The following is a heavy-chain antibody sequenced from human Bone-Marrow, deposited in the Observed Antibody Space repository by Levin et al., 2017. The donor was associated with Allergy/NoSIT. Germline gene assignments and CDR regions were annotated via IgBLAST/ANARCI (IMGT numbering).Heavy chain of an antibody. CDR1: GYTFTNYD. CDR3: ARGLDFISDPYYYHGMDV. CDR2: LSPDSGDT. V-gene: IGHV1-8*01. D-gene: IGHD3-3*01. Sequence: GESLKISCKASGYTFTNYDINWVRQATGQGLEWMGFLSPDSGDTGYAQKFQGRVTMTRNTSTSTAYMEVYSLRSEDTAVYFCARGLDFISDPYYYHGMDVWGQGTTVIVSS. J-gene: IGHJ6*02.